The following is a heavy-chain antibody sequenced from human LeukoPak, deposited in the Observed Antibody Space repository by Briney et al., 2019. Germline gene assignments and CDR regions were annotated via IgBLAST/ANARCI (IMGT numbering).Heavy chain of an antibody. CDR1: GGSITSSSYY. CDR3: AREVGRYFDY. CDR2: IYSSGST. V-gene: IGHV4-61*01. J-gene: IGHJ4*02. Sequence: SETLSLTCSVSGGSITSSSYYWSWLRQPPGKGLEWIGYIYSSGSTDYNPSLKSRFTISVDTSESQFSLKLSSVIAADTAVYYCAREVGRYFDYWGQGTLVTVSS. D-gene: IGHD3-9*01.